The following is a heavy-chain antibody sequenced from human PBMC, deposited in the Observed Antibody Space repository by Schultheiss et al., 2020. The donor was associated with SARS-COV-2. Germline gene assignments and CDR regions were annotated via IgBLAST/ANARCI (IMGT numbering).Heavy chain of an antibody. D-gene: IGHD5-18*01. J-gene: IGHJ4*02. CDR3: ARRPVDTAMVSHFDY. CDR2: ISYDGSNK. V-gene: IGHV3-30*01. CDR1: GFTFSSYA. Sequence: GGSLRLSCAASGFTFSSYAMHWVRQAPGKGLEWVAVISYDGSNKYYADSVKGRFTISRDNSKNTLYLQMNSLRAEDTAVYYCARRPVDTAMVSHFDYWGQGTLVTVSS.